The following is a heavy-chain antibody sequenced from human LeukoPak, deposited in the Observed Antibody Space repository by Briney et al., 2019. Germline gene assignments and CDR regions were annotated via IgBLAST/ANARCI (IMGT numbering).Heavy chain of an antibody. Sequence: GGSLRLSCAASGFTVSSNYMSWVRQAPGKGLEWVSVIYSGGSTYYADSVKGRFTISRDNSKNTLYLQMNSLRAEDTAVYYCAKSDAPRGWELLTFDYWGQGTLVTVSS. CDR3: AKSDAPRGWELLTFDY. CDR2: IYSGGST. V-gene: IGHV3-53*01. D-gene: IGHD1-26*01. J-gene: IGHJ4*02. CDR1: GFTVSSNY.